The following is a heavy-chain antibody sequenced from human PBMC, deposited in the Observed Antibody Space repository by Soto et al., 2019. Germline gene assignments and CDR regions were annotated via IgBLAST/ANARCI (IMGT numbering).Heavy chain of an antibody. CDR1: GYTFTSYG. Sequence: ASVKVSCKASGYTFTSYGLNWVRQAPGQGLEWMGWISASSGKKNFARNFQGRVTMTTDTSTSTAYMELSSLRSDDTAVYYCARNFPALSIFDYWGQGPLVTVSS. CDR2: ISASSGKK. J-gene: IGHJ4*02. V-gene: IGHV1-18*01. D-gene: IGHD2-2*02. CDR3: ARNFPALSIFDY.